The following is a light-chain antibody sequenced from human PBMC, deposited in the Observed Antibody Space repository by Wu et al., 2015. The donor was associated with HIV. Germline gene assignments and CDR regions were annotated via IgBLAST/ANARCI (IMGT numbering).Light chain of an antibody. J-gene: IGKJ2*01. V-gene: IGKV1-39*01. Sequence: DIQMTQSPSSLSASIGDRVTITCRASQSISIYLNWYQQKPGKAPKLLISSASSLQSGVPSRFSGSGSGTDFTLTISSLQREDFATYYCQQIYSTPLYTFGQGTKLEIK. CDR1: QSISIY. CDR2: SAS. CDR3: QQIYSTPLYT.